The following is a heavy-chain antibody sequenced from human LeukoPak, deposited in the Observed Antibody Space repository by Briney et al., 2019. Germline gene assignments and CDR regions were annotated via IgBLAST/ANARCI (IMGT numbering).Heavy chain of an antibody. Sequence: GGSLRLSCAASGFAFSDYYMIWIRQAPGRGLEWLGYISGSGSFTNYVDSVKGRFNISRDNAKESVYLQMNSLRAEDTALYYCARDLSWRTGSLDYWGQGTMVTVSS. V-gene: IGHV3-11*05. D-gene: IGHD3/OR15-3a*01. CDR3: ARDLSWRTGSLDY. J-gene: IGHJ4*02. CDR2: ISGSGSFT. CDR1: GFAFSDYY.